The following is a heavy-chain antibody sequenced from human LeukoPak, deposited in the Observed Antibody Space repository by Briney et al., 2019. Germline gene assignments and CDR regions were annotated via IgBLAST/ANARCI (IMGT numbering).Heavy chain of an antibody. V-gene: IGHV3-53*01. J-gene: IGHJ4*02. CDR1: GFTVTTSY. CDR2: IYSGGTT. Sequence: GGSLRLSCAASGFTVTTSYMNWVRQAPGKGLEWVAVIYSGGTTYYADSVKGRFTISRDNSKNTLYLQMNTLRAEDTAVYYCAMGSGYLFDYWGQGTLVTVSS. CDR3: AMGSGYLFDY. D-gene: IGHD3-3*01.